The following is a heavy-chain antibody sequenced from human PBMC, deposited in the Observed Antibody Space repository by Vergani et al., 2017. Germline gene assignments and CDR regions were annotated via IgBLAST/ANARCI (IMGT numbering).Heavy chain of an antibody. Sequence: VQLLESGGDLVQPGGSLRLFCAGSVFILNNFAMSWVRQATGKGLEWVAAISGTDGRTWYANSVKGRFTISRDNFKNTLYLQLSSLRVGDTAIYHCARDRLFPNDVFDIWGQGTLVTVFS. CDR1: VFILNNFA. CDR2: ISGTDGRT. CDR3: ARDRLFPNDVFDI. D-gene: IGHD2/OR15-2a*01. V-gene: IGHV3-23*01. J-gene: IGHJ3*02.